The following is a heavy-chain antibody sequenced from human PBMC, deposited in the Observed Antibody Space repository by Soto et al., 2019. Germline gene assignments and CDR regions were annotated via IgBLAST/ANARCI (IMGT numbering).Heavy chain of an antibody. D-gene: IGHD3-3*01. V-gene: IGHV4-59*01. CDR1: GGSISSYY. J-gene: IGHJ6*02. CDR2: IYYSGST. CDR3: ARGGSHYDFWSGYYGYYYYYGMDV. Sequence: XATLCLTCTVSGGSISSYYWSWIRQPPGKGLEWIGYIYYSGSTNYNPSLKSRVTISVDTSKNQFSLKLSSVTAADTAVYYCARGGSHYDFWSGYYGYYYYYGMDVWGQGTTVTVSS.